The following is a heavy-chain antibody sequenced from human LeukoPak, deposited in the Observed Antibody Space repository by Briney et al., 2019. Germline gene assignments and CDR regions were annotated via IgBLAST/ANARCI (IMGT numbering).Heavy chain of an antibody. CDR2: INPNSGGT. J-gene: IGHJ5*02. Sequence: ASVKVSCKASGYTFTGYYMHWVRQAPGQGLEWMGWINPNSGGTNYAQKFQGRVTITTDESTSTAYMELSRLRSEDTAVYYCAGDRCSEGYNCWFDPWGQGTLVTVSS. V-gene: IGHV1-2*02. CDR1: GYTFTGYY. CDR3: AGDRCSEGYNCWFDP. D-gene: IGHD5-24*01.